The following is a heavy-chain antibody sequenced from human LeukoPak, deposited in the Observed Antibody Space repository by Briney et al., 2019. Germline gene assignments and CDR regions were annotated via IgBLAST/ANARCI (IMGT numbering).Heavy chain of an antibody. J-gene: IGHJ4*02. CDR3: GKEGVLGEWLDY. V-gene: IGHV3-9*01. CDR1: GFTFDDYD. D-gene: IGHD3-10*01. CDR2: ISWYSVHI. Sequence: GGSLRLSCAASGFTFDDYDMHWARQAPGKGLEGVSGISWYSVHIRCAHSVKGRFTISRDNDKNSLYLQMNRRRAEDTALYYCGKEGVLGEWLDYWSQGSLVTV.